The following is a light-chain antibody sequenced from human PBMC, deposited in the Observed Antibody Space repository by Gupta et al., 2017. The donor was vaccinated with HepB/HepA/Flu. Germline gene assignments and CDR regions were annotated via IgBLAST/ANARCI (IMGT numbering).Light chain of an antibody. Sequence: QSVLTQPPSASGTPGQRVTISCSGSSSNIGSNTVNWYQQLPGTAPKLLIYSNNQRHSGVPDRFSGSKSGTSASLAISGLQSEEEADYYCAAWDDSLNGWVFGGGTKLTVL. CDR1: SSNIGSNT. CDR2: SNN. V-gene: IGLV1-44*01. CDR3: AAWDDSLNGWV. J-gene: IGLJ3*02.